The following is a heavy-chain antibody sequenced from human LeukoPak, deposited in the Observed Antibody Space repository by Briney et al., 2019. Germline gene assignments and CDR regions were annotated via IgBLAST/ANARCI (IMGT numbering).Heavy chain of an antibody. CDR3: AKAIAAAGTLPYYFDY. CDR1: GGSISSGGYY. V-gene: IGHV4-31*03. Sequence: PSETLSLTCTVSGGSISSGGYYWSWIRQHPGKGLEWIGYIYYSGSTYYNPSLKIRVTISVDTSKNQFYLKLSSVTAADTAVYYCAKAIAAAGTLPYYFDYWGQGTLVTVSS. CDR2: IYYSGST. J-gene: IGHJ4*02. D-gene: IGHD6-13*01.